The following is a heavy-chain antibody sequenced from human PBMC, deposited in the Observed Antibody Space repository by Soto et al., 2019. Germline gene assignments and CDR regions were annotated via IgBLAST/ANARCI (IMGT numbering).Heavy chain of an antibody. D-gene: IGHD1-20*01. Sequence: QVQLVQSGAEVKKPGASVKVSCKASGYMVSTYDINWVRQAPGQGLEWKGWLNPHSGNTGYAQKFQGRVTMTRNTSINTAYMELSSMGSDDTAVYYCARDHRYNWNDEGWFDPWGQGTLVTVSS. J-gene: IGHJ5*02. V-gene: IGHV1-8*01. CDR2: LNPHSGNT. CDR3: ARDHRYNWNDEGWFDP. CDR1: GYMVSTYD.